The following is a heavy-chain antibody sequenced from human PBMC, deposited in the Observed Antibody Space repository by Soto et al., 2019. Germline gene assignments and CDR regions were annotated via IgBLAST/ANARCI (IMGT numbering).Heavy chain of an antibody. CDR2: TYYRSKWYN. CDR3: ARDNYYDSSGYPGSGMDV. CDR1: GDSVSSNSAA. Sequence: SQTLSLTCAISGDSVSSNSAAWNWIRQSPSRGLEWLGRTYYRSKWYNDYAVSVKSRITINPDTSKNQFSLQLNSVTPEDTAVYYCARDNYYDSSGYPGSGMDVWGQGTTVTVSS. J-gene: IGHJ6*02. D-gene: IGHD3-22*01. V-gene: IGHV6-1*01.